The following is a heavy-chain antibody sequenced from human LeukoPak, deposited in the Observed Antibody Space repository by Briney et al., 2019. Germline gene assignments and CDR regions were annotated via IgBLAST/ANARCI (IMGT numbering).Heavy chain of an antibody. CDR2: ISGSGGST. Sequence: GGSLRLSCAASGFTFSSYAMSWVRQAPGKGLEWVSAISGSGGSTYYADSVKGRFTISRDNSKNTLYLQMNSLRAEDTAVYCCAKADAEAYYFDYWGQGTLVTVSS. V-gene: IGHV3-23*01. J-gene: IGHJ4*02. CDR1: GFTFSSYA. CDR3: AKADAEAYYFDY.